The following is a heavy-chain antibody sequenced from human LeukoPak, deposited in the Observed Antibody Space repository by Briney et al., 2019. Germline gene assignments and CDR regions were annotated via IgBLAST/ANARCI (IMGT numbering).Heavy chain of an antibody. D-gene: IGHD6-13*01. Sequence: GGSLRLSCAASGFTFSSYWMSWVRQAPGKGLEWVANIKQDGSEKYYLDSVKGRFTISRDNAKNSLYLQMNSLRAEDTAVYYCARDPIAAAGTMDYWGQGTLVTVSS. CDR1: GFTFSSYW. CDR2: IKQDGSEK. V-gene: IGHV3-7*01. J-gene: IGHJ4*02. CDR3: ARDPIAAAGTMDY.